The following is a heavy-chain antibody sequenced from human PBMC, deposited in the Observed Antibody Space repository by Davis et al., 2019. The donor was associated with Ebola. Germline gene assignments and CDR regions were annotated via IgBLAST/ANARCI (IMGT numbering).Heavy chain of an antibody. V-gene: IGHV4-31*03. CDR3: AISNLWEVDS. J-gene: IGHJ4*02. CDR1: GASMSRGGYY. Sequence: MPSDTLSLTCTVSGASMSRGGYYWTWIRQHPGRGLDWIGYISYGGRTSYNPSLKSRIIISEDTAKNQFSLKLSSVTAADTAVYYCAISNLWEVDSWGQGTLVTVSS. CDR2: ISYGGRT. D-gene: IGHD1-26*01.